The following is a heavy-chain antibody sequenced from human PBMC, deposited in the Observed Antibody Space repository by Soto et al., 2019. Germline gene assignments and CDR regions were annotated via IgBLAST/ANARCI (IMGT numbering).Heavy chain of an antibody. CDR2: ISYDGSNK. J-gene: IGHJ6*02. V-gene: IGHV3-30-3*01. D-gene: IGHD6-13*01. CDR1: RFTFSSYA. CDR3: ARDSAGDYYYGMDV. Sequence: QVQLVESGGGVVQPGRSLRLSCAASRFTFSSYAMHWVRQAPGKGLEWVAVISYDGSNKYYADSVKGRFTISRDNSKNTLYLQMNSLRAEDTAVYYCARDSAGDYYYGMDVWGQGTTVTVSS.